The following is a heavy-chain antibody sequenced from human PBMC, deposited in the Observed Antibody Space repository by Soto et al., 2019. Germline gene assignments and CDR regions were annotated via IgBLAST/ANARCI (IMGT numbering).Heavy chain of an antibody. CDR2: IIPLFGTT. CDR1: GGIFSTYA. J-gene: IGHJ4*02. D-gene: IGHD3-10*01. Sequence: QVHLVQSGAEVKKPGSSVKVSSKASGGIFSTYAISWLRQAPGQGLEWMGGIIPLFGTTNDAQRFQGRSTITADESTSTAYMELSRLGSEDTAVYYCARDRDDDGSGYYYNLIDFGGQGNLVTVSS. CDR3: ARDRDDDGSGYYYNLIDF. V-gene: IGHV1-69*01.